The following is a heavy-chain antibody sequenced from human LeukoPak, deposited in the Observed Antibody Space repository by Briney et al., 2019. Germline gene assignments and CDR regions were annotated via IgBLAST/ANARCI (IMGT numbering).Heavy chain of an antibody. CDR2: ISGSGGST. CDR1: GFTFSSYA. D-gene: IGHD5-18*01. CDR3: AKVGTAMVLWYFDL. V-gene: IGHV3-23*01. Sequence: GGSLRLSCAASGFTFSSYAMSWVRQAPGKGLEWVSAISGSGGSTYYADSVKGRFTISRDNSKNTPYLQMNSLRAEDTAVYYCAKVGTAMVLWYFDLWGRGTLVTVSS. J-gene: IGHJ2*01.